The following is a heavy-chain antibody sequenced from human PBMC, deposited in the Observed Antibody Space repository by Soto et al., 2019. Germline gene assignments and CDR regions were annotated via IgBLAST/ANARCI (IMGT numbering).Heavy chain of an antibody. D-gene: IGHD5-18*01. CDR1: GFTFSSYA. J-gene: IGHJ6*02. CDR2: ISGSGGST. Sequence: LRLSCAASGFTFSSYAMSWVRQAPVKGLEWVSAISGSGGSTYYADSVKGRFTISRDNSKNTLYLQMNSLRAEDTAVYYCAKDGYSYGYYYYYGMDVWGQGTTVTVSS. V-gene: IGHV3-23*01. CDR3: AKDGYSYGYYYYYGMDV.